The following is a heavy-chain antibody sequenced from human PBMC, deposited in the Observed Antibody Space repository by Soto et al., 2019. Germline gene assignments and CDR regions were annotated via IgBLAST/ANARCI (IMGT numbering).Heavy chain of an antibody. D-gene: IGHD5-18*01. CDR1: GFTFSSYA. CDR2: ISYDGSNK. V-gene: IGHV3-30-3*01. CDR3: ARWIQQT. J-gene: IGHJ5*02. Sequence: QVQLVESGGGVVQPGRSLRLSCAASGFTFSSYAMHWVRQAPGKGLEWVAVISYDGSNKYYADSVKGRFTISRDNSKNTLYLQMNSLRAEDTAVYYCARWIQQTWGQGTLVTVSS.